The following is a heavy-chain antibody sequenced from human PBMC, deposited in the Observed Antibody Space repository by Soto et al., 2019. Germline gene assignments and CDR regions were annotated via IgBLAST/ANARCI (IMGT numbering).Heavy chain of an antibody. CDR2: ISAYNGNT. J-gene: IGHJ5*02. Sequence: ASVKVSCKASGYTFTSYGISWVRHAPGQGLEWMGWISAYNGNTNYAQKLQGRVTMTTDTSTSTAYMELRSLRSDDTAVYYCARDGSVGYSGYVVDWFAPWGQGTLVTVSS. V-gene: IGHV1-18*01. CDR3: ARDGSVGYSGYVVDWFAP. D-gene: IGHD5-12*01. CDR1: GYTFTSYG.